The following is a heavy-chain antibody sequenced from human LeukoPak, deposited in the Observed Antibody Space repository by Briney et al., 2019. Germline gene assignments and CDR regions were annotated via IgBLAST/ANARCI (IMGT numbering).Heavy chain of an antibody. J-gene: IGHJ4*02. V-gene: IGHV1-24*01. Sequence: ASVKVSCKASGYTLTDLSMHWVRQAPGKGLEWMGGFDPEDGERIFAEKFQGRVIMTEDTSTDTAYMELSSLTSEDTAVYYCSTLLSSNYLDHWGQGTLVTVAS. CDR2: FDPEDGER. CDR3: STLLSSNYLDH. D-gene: IGHD2/OR15-2a*01. CDR1: GYTLTDLS.